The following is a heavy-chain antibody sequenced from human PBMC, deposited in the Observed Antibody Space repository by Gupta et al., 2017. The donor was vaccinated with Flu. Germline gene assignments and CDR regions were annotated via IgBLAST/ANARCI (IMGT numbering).Heavy chain of an antibody. CDR2: IWYDGSNK. CDR3: ARGYQYSDLHLDY. J-gene: IGHJ4*02. CDR1: GFPFSSYG. Sequence: QVQLVESGGGVVQPGRSLRTFCAGSGFPFSSYGMHWVRQAPGKGLEWVAVIWYDGSNKYYADSVKGRFTISRDNSKNTLYLQMNSLRAEDTAVYYCARGYQYSDLHLDYWGQGTLVTVSS. D-gene: IGHD6-6*01. V-gene: IGHV3-33*01.